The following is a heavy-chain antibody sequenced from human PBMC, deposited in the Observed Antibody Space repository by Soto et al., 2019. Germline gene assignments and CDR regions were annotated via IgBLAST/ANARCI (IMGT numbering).Heavy chain of an antibody. Sequence: QVQLVQSGAEVKKPGSSVKVSCKASGGTFSSYAISWVRQAPGQGLEWMGGIIPIFGTANYAQKFQGRVTITADESTSPSYMELSSLRSEDTAVYYCARGNWNYDNYYNCGMDVWGRGTTVTVSS. CDR2: IIPIFGTA. CDR1: GGTFSSYA. CDR3: ARGNWNYDNYYNCGMDV. D-gene: IGHD1-7*01. J-gene: IGHJ6*02. V-gene: IGHV1-69*01.